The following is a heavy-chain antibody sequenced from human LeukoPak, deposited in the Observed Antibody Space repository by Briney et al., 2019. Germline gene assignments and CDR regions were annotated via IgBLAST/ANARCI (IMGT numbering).Heavy chain of an antibody. Sequence: PGGSLRLSCAASVFTSSDYYMSWIRQAPGKGLEWVSYISSSSSYTNYADSVKGRFTISRDNAKNSLYLQMDSLRADDTAVYFCARIGYASSSLDFWGQGALVTVSS. CDR3: ARIGYASSSLDF. J-gene: IGHJ4*02. CDR2: ISSSSSYT. CDR1: VFTSSDYY. D-gene: IGHD6-6*01. V-gene: IGHV3-11*03.